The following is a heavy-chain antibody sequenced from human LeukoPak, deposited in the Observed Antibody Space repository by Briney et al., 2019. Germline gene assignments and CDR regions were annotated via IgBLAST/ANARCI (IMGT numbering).Heavy chain of an antibody. CDR1: RFYFTSFA. CDR2: ISGSGETT. J-gene: IGHJ6*02. V-gene: IGHV3-23*01. Sequence: PRGSLRLSCAASRFYFTSFAMAWVRQAPGKGLEWVSAISGSGETTYYTESVKGRFIISRDNSNQILSLQMNSLRADDTAVYYCAKFGGDFWSGFDTINGMDVWGQGSVVNVS. D-gene: IGHD3-3*01. CDR3: AKFGGDFWSGFDTINGMDV.